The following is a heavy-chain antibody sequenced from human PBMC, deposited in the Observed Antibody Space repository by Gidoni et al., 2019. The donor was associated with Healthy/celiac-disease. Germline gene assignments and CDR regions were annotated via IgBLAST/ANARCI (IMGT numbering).Heavy chain of an antibody. V-gene: IGHV3-73*01. CDR3: TRSFGWFDP. CDR2: IRSKANSYAT. D-gene: IGHD3-16*01. CDR1: GFTFSGSA. J-gene: IGHJ5*02. Sequence: EVQLVESGGGLVQPGGSLKLSCAASGFTFSGSAMHWVRQASGKGLEWVGGIRSKANSYATAYAASVKGRFTISRDDSKNTAYLQMNSLKTEDTAVYYCTRSFGWFDPWGQGTLVTVSS.